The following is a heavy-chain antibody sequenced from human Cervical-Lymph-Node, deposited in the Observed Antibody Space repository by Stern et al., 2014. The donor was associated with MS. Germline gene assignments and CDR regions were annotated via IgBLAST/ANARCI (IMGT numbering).Heavy chain of an antibody. D-gene: IGHD4-17*01. Sequence: QVQLVESGPGLVKPSETLSLPCTVSGGSISSYYWSWIRQPPGKGLEWSGYIYYSGSTNYNPALKSRVTISVDTSKNQFSLKLSSVTAADTAVYYCARGADYGDYDYWGQGTLVTVSS. CDR3: ARGADYGDYDY. V-gene: IGHV4-59*01. J-gene: IGHJ4*02. CDR2: IYYSGST. CDR1: GGSISSYY.